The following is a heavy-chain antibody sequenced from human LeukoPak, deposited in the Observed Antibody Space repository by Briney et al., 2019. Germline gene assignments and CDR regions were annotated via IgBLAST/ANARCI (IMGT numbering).Heavy chain of an antibody. CDR1: GFTFGSYA. V-gene: IGHV3-23*01. D-gene: IGHD3-22*01. J-gene: IGHJ3*02. Sequence: PGGSLRLPCAASGFTFGSYAMSWVRQPPGEGLEWVSTISGSGGSTYYADSLKGRFTISRDNSKNTLYLQMSSLRAEDTAVYYCVKGLHSSGYPAFHIWGQGTMVPLSS. CDR3: VKGLHSSGYPAFHI. CDR2: ISGSGGST.